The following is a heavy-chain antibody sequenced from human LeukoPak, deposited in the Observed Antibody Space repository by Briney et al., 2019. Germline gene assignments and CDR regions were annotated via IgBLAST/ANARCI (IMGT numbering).Heavy chain of an antibody. CDR2: IYYSGST. CDR3: ARVVVVVAATGEPDWFDP. Sequence: TSETLSLTCTVSGGSISSGGYYWSWIRQHPGKGLEWIGYIYYSGSTYYNPSLKSRVTISVDTPKNQFSLKLSSVTAADTAVYYCARVVVVVAATGEPDWFDPWGQGTLVTVSS. CDR1: GGSISSGGYY. J-gene: IGHJ5*02. D-gene: IGHD2-15*01. V-gene: IGHV4-31*03.